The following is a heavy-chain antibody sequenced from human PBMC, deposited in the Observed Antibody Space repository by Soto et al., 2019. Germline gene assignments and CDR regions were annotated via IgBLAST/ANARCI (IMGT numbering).Heavy chain of an antibody. D-gene: IGHD3-16*01. V-gene: IGHV3-23*01. J-gene: IGHJ3*02. CDR1: GFTFSNYA. CDR2: INGGGGNT. Sequence: EVQLLESGGGLVQPGGSLRLSCVASGFTFSNYAMTWVRQTPGNGLEWVSAINGGGGNTYYADSVKGRFTISRDNSKNTLYLQMSSLRVEDTAVYYCARIPAGGAAFDIWGQGTMVTVSS. CDR3: ARIPAGGAAFDI.